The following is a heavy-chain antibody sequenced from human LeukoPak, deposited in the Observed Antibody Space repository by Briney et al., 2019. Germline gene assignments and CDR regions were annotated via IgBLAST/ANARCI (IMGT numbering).Heavy chain of an antibody. CDR1: GFTFSSFW. J-gene: IGHJ4*02. CDR3: RTGHYDDY. Sequence: PGGSLRLSCAASGFTFSSFWMNWVRQAPGKGLEWVANIKPDGSEKYYVESVKGRFTISRDNAKNSLYLQMNSLRVEDTAVYYCRTGHYDDYMGQGIQVTVSS. CDR2: IKPDGSEK. V-gene: IGHV3-7*01. D-gene: IGHD3-3*01.